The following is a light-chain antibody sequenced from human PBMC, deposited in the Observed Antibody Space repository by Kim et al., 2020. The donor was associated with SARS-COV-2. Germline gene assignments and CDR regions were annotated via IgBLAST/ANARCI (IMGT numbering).Light chain of an antibody. J-gene: IGLJ1*01. V-gene: IGLV3-21*04. CDR1: DIGRKS. CDR3: QAWDTRTDHYV. CDR2: YDS. Sequence: APGKTAPITCVGNDIGRKSVHWNQKKPGQAPVVVIYYDSDRPSGIPERFCGSKSGNTATLTISRVESGDEADYYCQAWDTRTDHYVFGSGTKVTVL.